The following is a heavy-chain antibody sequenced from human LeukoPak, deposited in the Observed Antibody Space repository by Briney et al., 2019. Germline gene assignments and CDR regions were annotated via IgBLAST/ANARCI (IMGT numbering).Heavy chain of an antibody. CDR3: ARDNDYGDSYFDY. J-gene: IGHJ4*02. V-gene: IGHV3-48*04. CDR2: ISSSSSTI. CDR1: EFIFSSYS. D-gene: IGHD4-17*01. Sequence: GGSLRLSCAASEFIFSSYSMNWVRQTPGKGLEWVSYISSSSSTIYYADSVKGRFTISRDNAKNSLYLQMNSLRAEDTAVYYCARDNDYGDSYFDYWGQGTLVTVSS.